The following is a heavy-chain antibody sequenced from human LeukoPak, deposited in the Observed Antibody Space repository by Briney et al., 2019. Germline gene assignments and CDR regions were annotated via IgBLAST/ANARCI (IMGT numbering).Heavy chain of an antibody. D-gene: IGHD6-19*01. V-gene: IGHV1-8*01. CDR3: ARGQWGSGWYFHYYYGMDV. Sequence: ASVNVSCKASGYTFTSYDINWVRQATGQGLEWMGWMNPNSGNTGYAQKFQGRVTMTRNTSISTAYMELSSLRSEDTAVYYCARGQWGSGWYFHYYYGMDVWGQGTTVTVSS. J-gene: IGHJ6*02. CDR2: MNPNSGNT. CDR1: GYTFTSYD.